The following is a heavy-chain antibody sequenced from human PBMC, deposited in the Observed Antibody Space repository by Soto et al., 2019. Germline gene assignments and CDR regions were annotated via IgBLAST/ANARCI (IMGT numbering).Heavy chain of an antibody. V-gene: IGHV4-39*01. CDR3: ARHGDGYADAFDI. J-gene: IGHJ3*02. CDR1: GGSISSSSYY. CDR2: IYYSGST. D-gene: IGHD5-12*01. Sequence: SETLSLTCTVSGGSISSSSYYWGWIRQPPGKGLEWIGSIYYSGSTYYNPSLKSRVTISVDTSKNQFSLKLSSVTAADTAVYYCARHGDGYADAFDIWGQGTMVTVSS.